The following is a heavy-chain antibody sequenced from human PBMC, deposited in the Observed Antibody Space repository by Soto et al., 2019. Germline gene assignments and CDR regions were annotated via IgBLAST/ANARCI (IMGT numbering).Heavy chain of an antibody. CDR1: GYTFTSYA. Sequence: GASVKVSCKASGYTFTSYAMHWVRQAPGQRLEWMGWINAGTGNTKYSQRFQDRVTITRDTPASTAYMGLSSLRAEDTAVYYCARERSSGYFERFDPWGQGTLVPVSS. V-gene: IGHV1-3*01. J-gene: IGHJ5*02. D-gene: IGHD3-22*01. CDR2: INAGTGNT. CDR3: ARERSSGYFERFDP.